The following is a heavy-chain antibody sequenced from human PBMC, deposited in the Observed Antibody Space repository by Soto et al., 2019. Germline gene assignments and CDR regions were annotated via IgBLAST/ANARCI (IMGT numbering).Heavy chain of an antibody. CDR2: IWYDGSNK. CDR1: GFTFSSHG. J-gene: IGHJ5*02. CDR3: ARWDDGRKFDP. V-gene: IGHV3-33*01. Sequence: QAQLAESGGGVVQPGRSLRLSCAASGFTFSSHGMHWVRQAPGKGLEWVAVIWYDGSNKYYADYVKGRFTISRDNSKNMGYRQMNNLRAEDTAVYYCARWDDGRKFDPWGQGTLVTVSS. D-gene: IGHD1-26*01.